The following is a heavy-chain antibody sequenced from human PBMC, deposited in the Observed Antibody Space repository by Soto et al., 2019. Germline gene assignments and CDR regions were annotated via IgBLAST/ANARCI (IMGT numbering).Heavy chain of an antibody. CDR1: GFTFSSYA. Sequence: EVQLLESGGGLVQPGGSLRLSCAASGFTFSSYAMSWVRQAPGKGLEWVSAISGSGGSTYYADSVKGRFTISRDNSKNTLYLQMNSLRAEDTAVYHCAKDQRVLLWFGGFDYWGQGTLVTVSS. V-gene: IGHV3-23*01. CDR3: AKDQRVLLWFGGFDY. D-gene: IGHD3-10*01. J-gene: IGHJ4*02. CDR2: ISGSGGST.